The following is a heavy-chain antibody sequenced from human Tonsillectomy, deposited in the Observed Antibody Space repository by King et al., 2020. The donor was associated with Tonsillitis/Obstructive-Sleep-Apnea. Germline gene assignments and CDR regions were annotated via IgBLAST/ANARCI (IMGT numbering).Heavy chain of an antibody. CDR3: ARGREMAQTTSYYDY. CDR2: INPNNGDT. CDR1: GYSFTGYY. V-gene: IGHV1-2*06. D-gene: IGHD5-24*01. Sequence: QLVQSGAEVKKPGASVKVSCKTSGYSFTGYYKHWVRQAPGRGLEWMGRINPNNGDTNYAQKFQGRVTMTRDPSISTAYMELSRLTSDDTAVYYCARGREMAQTTSYYDYWGQGTLVTVSS. J-gene: IGHJ4*02.